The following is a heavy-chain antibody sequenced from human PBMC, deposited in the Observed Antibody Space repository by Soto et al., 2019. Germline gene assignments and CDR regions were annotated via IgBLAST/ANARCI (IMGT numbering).Heavy chain of an antibody. CDR1: GGSFIGYY. CDR2: INHSGST. Sequence: PSETLSLTCAVYGGSFIGYYWSWIRQPPGKGLEWIGEINHSGSTNYNPSLKSRVTISVDTSKNQFSLKLSSVTAADTAVSYCARAHHYDFWSGYYGYYYYGMDVWGQGTTVTVSS. V-gene: IGHV4-34*01. D-gene: IGHD3-3*01. CDR3: ARAHHYDFWSGYYGYYYYGMDV. J-gene: IGHJ6*02.